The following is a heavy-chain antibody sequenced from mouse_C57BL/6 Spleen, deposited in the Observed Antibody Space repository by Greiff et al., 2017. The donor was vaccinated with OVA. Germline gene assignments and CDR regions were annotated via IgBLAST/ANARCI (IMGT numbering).Heavy chain of an antibody. CDR3: ARTGDYAMDY. J-gene: IGHJ4*01. Sequence: VQLQQPGAELVKPGASVKLSCKASGYTFTSYWMHWVKQRPGQGLEWIGMIHPNSGSTNYNEKFKSKATLTVDKSSSAAYMQLSSLTSEDSAVYYCARTGDYAMDYWGQGTSVTVSS. D-gene: IGHD3-1*01. CDR2: IHPNSGST. CDR1: GYTFTSYW. V-gene: IGHV1-64*01.